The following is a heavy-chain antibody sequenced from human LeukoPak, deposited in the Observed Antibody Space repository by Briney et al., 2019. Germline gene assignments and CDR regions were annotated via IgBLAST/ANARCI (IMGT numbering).Heavy chain of an antibody. Sequence: GSVKVSCKASGYTFPIYDINWVRQATGQGLEWMGWMNPNSGNTGYAQKFQGRVTMTRNTSISTAYMELSSLRSEDTAVYYCARGYGSGNYFDYWGQGTLVTVSS. V-gene: IGHV1-8*01. CDR2: MNPNSGNT. CDR3: ARGYGSGNYFDY. J-gene: IGHJ4*02. D-gene: IGHD3-10*01. CDR1: GYTFPIYD.